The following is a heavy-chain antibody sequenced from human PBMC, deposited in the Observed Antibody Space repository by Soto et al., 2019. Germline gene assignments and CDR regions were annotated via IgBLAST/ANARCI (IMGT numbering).Heavy chain of an antibody. J-gene: IGHJ4*02. CDR2: IWSDGSKK. V-gene: IGHV3-33*01. CDR1: GFTFNTYG. D-gene: IGHD4-17*01. Sequence: QVQLVESGGGVVQPGRSLTLSCAASGFTFNTYGMHWVRQAPGKGLEWVAVIWSDGSKKYYADSVKGRFTISRDNSKNALYLQMNSLRVEDTAVYYCARAYGDYDTIYWGQGTLVTVSS. CDR3: ARAYGDYDTIY.